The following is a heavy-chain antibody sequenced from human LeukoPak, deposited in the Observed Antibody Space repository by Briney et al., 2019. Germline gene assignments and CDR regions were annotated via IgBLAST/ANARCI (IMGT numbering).Heavy chain of an antibody. Sequence: GRSLRLSCAASGFIFSNDAVHWVRQAPGKGLEWVAFIWFDGSNKHYADSVKGQFTISRDNSEDTLYLQMNSLRAEDTAVYYCARDRNSGYDFDYWGQGTLVTVSS. CDR2: IWFDGSNK. J-gene: IGHJ4*02. D-gene: IGHD5-12*01. CDR1: GFIFSNDA. V-gene: IGHV3-33*01. CDR3: ARDRNSGYDFDY.